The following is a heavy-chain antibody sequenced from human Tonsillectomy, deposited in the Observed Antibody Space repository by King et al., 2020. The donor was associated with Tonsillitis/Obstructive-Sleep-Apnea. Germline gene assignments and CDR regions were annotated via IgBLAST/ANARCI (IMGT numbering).Heavy chain of an antibody. D-gene: IGHD4-11*01. CDR2: ISGSGGST. J-gene: IGHJ3*02. Sequence: VQLVESGGGLVQPGGSLRLSCAASEFTFSNHAMSWVRQAPGKGLEWVSTISGSGGSTSYADSVKGRFTISRDNSKNTLYLQMNSLRAEDTAVYYCARDYSNRHCDAFDIWGQGTMVTVSS. CDR3: ARDYSNRHCDAFDI. V-gene: IGHV3-23*04. CDR1: EFTFSNHA.